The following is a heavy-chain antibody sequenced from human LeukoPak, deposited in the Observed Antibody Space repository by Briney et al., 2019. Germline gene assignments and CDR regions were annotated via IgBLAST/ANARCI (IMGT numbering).Heavy chain of an antibody. CDR1: GASLSIYY. J-gene: IGHJ4*02. V-gene: IGHV4-4*07. CDR3: ATGDHSFDD. CDR2: YASGTT. D-gene: IGHD7-27*01. Sequence: SETLSLTCSVSGASLSIYYWNWIRQPAGKGLEWIGRYASGTTTHNPSLKSQSSMSIDTSKNQISLKLTSVTAADTAVYYCATGDHSFDDWGQGTLATVTP.